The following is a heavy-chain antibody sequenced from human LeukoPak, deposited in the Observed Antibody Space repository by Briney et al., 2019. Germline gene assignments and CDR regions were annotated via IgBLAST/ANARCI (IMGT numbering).Heavy chain of an antibody. D-gene: IGHD2-2*01. CDR1: GGSISSSSYY. J-gene: IGHJ6*03. V-gene: IGHV4-39*01. CDR3: ARRACTSCPHRTWDYYYYYYMDV. CDR2: IYFSGST. Sequence: PSETLSLTCTVSGGSISSSSYYWGWIRQPPGKGLEWIGSIYFSGSTYYNPSLKSRVTISVDTSKNQFSLKLSSVTAADTAVYYCARRACTSCPHRTWDYYYYYYMDVWGKGTTVTVSS.